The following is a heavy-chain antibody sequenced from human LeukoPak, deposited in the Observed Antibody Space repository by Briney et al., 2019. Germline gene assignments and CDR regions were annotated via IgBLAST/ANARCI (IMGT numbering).Heavy chain of an antibody. D-gene: IGHD5-24*01. Sequence: ASVKVSCKASGYTFTGYYMHWVRQAPGQGLEWMGWINPNSGGTNYAQKFQGRVTMTRDTSISTAYMELSRLRSDDTAVYYCARSTAWQQSGYFDYWGQGTLVTVSS. J-gene: IGHJ4*02. CDR2: INPNSGGT. V-gene: IGHV1-2*02. CDR1: GYTFTGYY. CDR3: ARSTAWQQSGYFDY.